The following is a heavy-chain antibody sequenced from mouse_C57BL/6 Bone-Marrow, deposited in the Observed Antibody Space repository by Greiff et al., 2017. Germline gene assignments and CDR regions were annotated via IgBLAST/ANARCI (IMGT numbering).Heavy chain of an antibody. CDR1: GYTFTSYW. J-gene: IGHJ1*03. CDR2: IDPWDGCT. CDR3: ARWDSGVYWYFDV. D-gene: IGHD4-1*01. V-gene: IGHV1-50*01. Sequence: VQLQQPGAELVKPGASVKLSCKASGYTFTSYWMQWVKQRPGQGLEWIGEIDPWDGCTNYNQKFKGKATLTVDTSSSTAYMQLISLTSEDSAVYDGARWDSGVYWYFDVGGTGTTVTVSA.